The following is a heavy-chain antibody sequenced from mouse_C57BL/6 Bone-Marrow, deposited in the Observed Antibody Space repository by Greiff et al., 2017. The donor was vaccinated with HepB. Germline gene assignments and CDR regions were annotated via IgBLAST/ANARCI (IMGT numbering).Heavy chain of an antibody. CDR2: IYPRSGNT. V-gene: IGHV1-81*01. D-gene: IGHD1-1*01. CDR3: AREGDYGRGYFDY. CDR1: GYTFTSYG. J-gene: IGHJ2*01. Sequence: LVESGAELARPGASVKLSCKASGYTFTSYGISWVKQRTGQGLEWIGEIYPRSGNTYYNEKFKGKATLTADKSSSTAYMELRSLTSEDSAVYFCAREGDYGRGYFDYWGQGTTLTVSS.